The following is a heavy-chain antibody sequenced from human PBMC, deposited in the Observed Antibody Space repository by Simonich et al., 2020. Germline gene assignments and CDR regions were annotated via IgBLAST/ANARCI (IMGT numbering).Heavy chain of an antibody. V-gene: IGHV1-2*02. CDR1: GYTFTGYY. J-gene: IGHJ3*02. D-gene: IGHD7-27*01. CDR3: ARGPRWTGDDAFDI. CDR2: RNPNSGVP. Sequence: QVQLVQSGAEVKKPGASVKVSCKASGYTFTGYYMHWVRQAHGQGLACMGGRNPNSGVPNYAKKFKGRVTMTRDTSISTANRALSRLGSDDTAVYYCARGPRWTGDDAFDIWGQGTMVTVSS.